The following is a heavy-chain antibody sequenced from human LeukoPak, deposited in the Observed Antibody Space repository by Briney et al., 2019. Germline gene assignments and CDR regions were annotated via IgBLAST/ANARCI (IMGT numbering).Heavy chain of an antibody. V-gene: IGHV3-53*01. D-gene: IGHD2-2*01. CDR3: ARGLGYCTSTTCLLPFDY. CDR1: GFTFNSVW. CDR2: IYSGGST. Sequence: GGSLRLSCAASGFTFNSVWMSWVRQAPGKGLECVSVIYSGGSTYYADSVKGRFTVSRDNSKNTLYLQMNSLRAEDTAMYYCARGLGYCTSTTCLLPFDYWGQGTLVTVSS. J-gene: IGHJ4*02.